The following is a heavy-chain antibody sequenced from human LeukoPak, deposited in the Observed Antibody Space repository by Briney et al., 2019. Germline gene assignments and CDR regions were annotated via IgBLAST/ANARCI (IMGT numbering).Heavy chain of an antibody. CDR1: GYTFSSYG. CDR3: ARDSGNIAAAGNFDY. Sequence: ASVKVSCKASGYTFSSYGISWVRQAPGQGLEWMGWISAYNGNTNYAQKFQGRVTLTTDTSTTTAYMEMRRLKSDDTAVYYCARDSGNIAAAGNFDYWGQGTLVTVSS. V-gene: IGHV1-18*04. D-gene: IGHD6-13*01. CDR2: ISAYNGNT. J-gene: IGHJ4*02.